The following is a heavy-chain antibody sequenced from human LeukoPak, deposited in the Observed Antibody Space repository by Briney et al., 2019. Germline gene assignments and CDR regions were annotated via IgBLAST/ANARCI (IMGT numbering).Heavy chain of an antibody. CDR3: TRWSGFNY. J-gene: IGHJ4*02. D-gene: IGHD3-3*01. Sequence: GGSLRLSCAASGFTFSSYAMTWVRQAPGKGLECVGLIRGKASGGTTEYAASVKGRFTISRDDLKSIVYLQMNSLQTEDTAVYYCTRWSGFNYWGQGTLVTVSS. V-gene: IGHV3-49*04. CDR1: GFTFSSYA. CDR2: IRGKASGGTT.